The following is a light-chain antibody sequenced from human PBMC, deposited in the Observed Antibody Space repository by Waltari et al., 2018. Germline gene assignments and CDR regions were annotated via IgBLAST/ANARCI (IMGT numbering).Light chain of an antibody. J-gene: IGLJ2*01. CDR3: SSYAGSNNPL. V-gene: IGLV2-8*01. Sequence: QSALTQPPSASGSPGQSVPLSRTGTSSDVGGYYYVSWYQQNPGKAPKIMISEASKRPSGVPDRFSGSKSGNTASLTVSGLQAEDEADYYCSSYAGSNNPLFGGGTKLTVL. CDR2: EAS. CDR1: SSDVGGYYY.